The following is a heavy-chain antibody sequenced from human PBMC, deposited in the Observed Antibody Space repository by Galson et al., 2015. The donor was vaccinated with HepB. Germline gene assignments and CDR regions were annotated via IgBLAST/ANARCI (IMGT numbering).Heavy chain of an antibody. CDR3: ARVDSSGHYAFDI. CDR2: ISSSSSYI. Sequence: SLRLSCAASGFTFSSYNMDWVRQAPGKGLEWVSCISSSSSYIYYADSVKGRFTISRDNAKNSLYLQMNGLRAEDTAVYSCARVDSSGHYAFDIWGQGTMVTVSS. J-gene: IGHJ3*02. CDR1: GFTFSSYN. V-gene: IGHV3-21*01. D-gene: IGHD3-22*01.